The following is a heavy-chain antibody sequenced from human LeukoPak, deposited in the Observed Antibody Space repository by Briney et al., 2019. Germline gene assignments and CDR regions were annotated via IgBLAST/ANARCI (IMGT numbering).Heavy chain of an antibody. CDR3: ARDDGQGGPFDY. D-gene: IGHD2-15*01. J-gene: IGHJ4*02. CDR1: GFTVSSNY. V-gene: IGHV3-66*01. CDR2: VHSGVTTNT. Sequence: GGSLRLSCAVSGFTVSSNYMNWVRQAPGKGLEWVSVVHSGVTTNTYYADSVKGRFTVSRDNSKNTSYLQMNSLRAEDTAVNYCARDDGQGGPFDYWGQGTLVTVSS.